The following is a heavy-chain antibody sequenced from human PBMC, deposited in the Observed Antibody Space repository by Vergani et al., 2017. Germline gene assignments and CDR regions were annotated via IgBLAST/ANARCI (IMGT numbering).Heavy chain of an antibody. J-gene: IGHJ4*02. Sequence: QVQLVQSGGGVVQPGGSLRLSCVASGFTFNRYGMQWVRQAPGKGLEWVAYVLFDGSNEYYADSVKGRFIVSRDNSNDALYLQMNSLRTDDTAVYYCARSSIAARPWGFGFDYWGQGTLVTVSS. CDR2: VLFDGSNE. CDR1: GFTFNRYG. CDR3: ARSSIAARPWGFGFDY. V-gene: IGHV3-30*02. D-gene: IGHD6-6*01.